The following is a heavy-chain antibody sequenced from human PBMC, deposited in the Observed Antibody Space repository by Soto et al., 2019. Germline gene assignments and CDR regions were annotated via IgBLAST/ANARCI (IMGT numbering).Heavy chain of an antibody. V-gene: IGHV1-69*13. CDR1: GGTFSSYA. CDR2: IIPIFGTA. Sequence: ASVKVSCKASGGTFSSYAISWVRQAPGQGLEWMGGIIPIFGTANYAQKFQGRVTITADESTSTAHMELSSLRSEDTAVYYCARAPRGLGQWLVLNWFDPWGQGTLVTVSS. J-gene: IGHJ5*02. CDR3: ARAPRGLGQWLVLNWFDP. D-gene: IGHD6-19*01.